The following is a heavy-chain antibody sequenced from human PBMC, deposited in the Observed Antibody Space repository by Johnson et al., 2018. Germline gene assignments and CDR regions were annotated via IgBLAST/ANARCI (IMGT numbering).Heavy chain of an antibody. CDR1: GFTFDDHA. Sequence: VQLVQAGGGLVQPSRSLRLSCVASGFTFDDHAMHWVRQAPGKALEWVSGSSWNSGRLGQGDSVKGRFTISRDNAKNSLYLQINSLRVEDTAVYYCARAKGGSYLIDYWGQGTLVIVSS. D-gene: IGHD1-1*01. CDR3: ARAKGGSYLIDY. J-gene: IGHJ4*02. CDR2: SSWNSGRL. V-gene: IGHV3-9*01.